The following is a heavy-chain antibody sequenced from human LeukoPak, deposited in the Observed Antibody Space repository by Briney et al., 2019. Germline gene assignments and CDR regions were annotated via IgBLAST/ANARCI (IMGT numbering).Heavy chain of an antibody. CDR1: GYTFTTYW. D-gene: IGHD1-14*01. CDR3: VRRNRYDFEY. V-gene: IGHV5-51*01. J-gene: IGHJ4*02. Sequence: GESLKISCKGSGYTFTTYWIGWVRRMPGKGLEWMALIYPDDSDIRYSPSFQGQVTISADKSMNTAYLQWSSLQASDTAMYYCVRRNRYDFEYWGQGSLVTVSS. CDR2: IYPDDSDI.